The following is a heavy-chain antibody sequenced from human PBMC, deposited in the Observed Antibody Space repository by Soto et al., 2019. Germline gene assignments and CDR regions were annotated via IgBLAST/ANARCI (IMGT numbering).Heavy chain of an antibody. CDR3: AKAFLDTDMAYYFDY. Sequence: QVQLVESGGGVVQPGRSLRLSCAASGFTFSSYGMHWVRQAPGKGLEWVAVISYDGSNKYYADSVKGRFTISRDNSKNTLYLQMNSLRAEDTAVYYCAKAFLDTDMAYYFDYWGQGTLVTVSS. CDR2: ISYDGSNK. J-gene: IGHJ4*02. CDR1: GFTFSSYG. D-gene: IGHD5-18*01. V-gene: IGHV3-30*18.